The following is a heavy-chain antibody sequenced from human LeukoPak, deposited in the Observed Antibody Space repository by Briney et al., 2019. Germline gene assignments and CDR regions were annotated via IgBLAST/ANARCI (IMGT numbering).Heavy chain of an antibody. J-gene: IGHJ3*02. CDR1: GFTFSSYA. V-gene: IGHV3-21*01. D-gene: IGHD4-23*01. Sequence: GGSLRLSCAASGFTFSSYAMSWVRQAPGKGLEWVSSISSSSTYIYSADSVRGRFRISRDNAGSALYLHMNNLRAEDTAVYYCARLLRWAAFDIWGQGRMVTVSS. CDR3: ARLLRWAAFDI. CDR2: ISSSSTYI.